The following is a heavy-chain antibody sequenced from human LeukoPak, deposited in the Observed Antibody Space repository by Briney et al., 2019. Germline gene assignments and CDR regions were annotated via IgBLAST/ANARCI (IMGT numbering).Heavy chain of an antibody. CDR1: GFTVSSNF. CDR2: IYSDENT. V-gene: IGHV3-66*01. J-gene: IGHJ5*02. Sequence: GGSLRLSCAASGFTVSSNFMSWVRQAPGKGLEWVSVIYSDENTHYADSVKGRFTISRDISKNTVYLQMDSLTVEDTVVYYCARDQVGYTYGISWGQGTLVTVSS. D-gene: IGHD5-18*01. CDR3: ARDQVGYTYGIS.